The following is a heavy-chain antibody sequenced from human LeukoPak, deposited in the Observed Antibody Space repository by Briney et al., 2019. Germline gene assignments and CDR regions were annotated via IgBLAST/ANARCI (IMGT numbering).Heavy chain of an antibody. CDR2: VSYSGRT. V-gene: IGHV4-59*08. Sequence: SETLSLTCIVSGASISNYYWSWIRQPPGKGLECIGYVSYSGRTNHNPSLKSRVTISADTSKNQFSLKLTSVTAADTAVYYCTRHERGAENLVYWRQGTLVTVSS. CDR1: GASISNYY. D-gene: IGHD1-1*01. CDR3: TRHERGAENLVY. J-gene: IGHJ4*02.